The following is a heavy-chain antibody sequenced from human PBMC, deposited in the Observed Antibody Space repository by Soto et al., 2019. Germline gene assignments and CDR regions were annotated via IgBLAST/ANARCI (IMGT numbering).Heavy chain of an antibody. V-gene: IGHV3-30*18. J-gene: IGHJ6*02. Sequence: QVQLVESGGGVVQPGRSLRLSCAASGFTFSSYGMHWVRQAPGKGLEWVAVISYDGSNKYYADSVKGRFTISRDNSKNTLYLQMNSLRAEDTAVYYCAKPGLYYYGMDVWGQGTTVTVSS. CDR2: ISYDGSNK. CDR3: AKPGLYYYGMDV. CDR1: GFTFSSYG.